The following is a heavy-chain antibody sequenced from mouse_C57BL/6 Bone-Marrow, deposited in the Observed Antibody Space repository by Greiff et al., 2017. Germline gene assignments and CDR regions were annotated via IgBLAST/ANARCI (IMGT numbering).Heavy chain of an antibody. V-gene: IGHV10-1*01. D-gene: IGHD2-4*01. CDR3: VRHEDDYHPAWFAY. J-gene: IGHJ3*01. Sequence: VKDRFTISRDDSESMLYLQMNNLKTEDTAMYYCVRHEDDYHPAWFAYWGQGTLVTVSA.